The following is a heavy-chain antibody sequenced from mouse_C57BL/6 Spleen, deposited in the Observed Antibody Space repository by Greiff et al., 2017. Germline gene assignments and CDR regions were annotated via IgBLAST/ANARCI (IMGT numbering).Heavy chain of an antibody. CDR1: GYAFSNYW. CDR3: AREGYPYAMDY. V-gene: IGHV1-80*01. Sequence: QVQLQQSGAELVKPGASVKISCKASGYAFSNYWMNWVKQRPGKGLEWIGQIYPGDGDTNYNGKFKGKATLTADKSSSTAYMQLSSLTSEDSAVYYCAREGYPYAMDYWGQGTSVTVSS. CDR2: IYPGDGDT. J-gene: IGHJ4*01.